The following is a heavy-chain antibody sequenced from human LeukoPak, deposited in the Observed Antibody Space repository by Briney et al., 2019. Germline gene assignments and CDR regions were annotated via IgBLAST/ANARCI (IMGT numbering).Heavy chain of an antibody. CDR2: IWYDGSNK. D-gene: IGHD1-26*01. J-gene: IGHJ4*02. CDR1: GFTFGSHG. V-gene: IGHV3-33*01. CDR3: AGDRATSYFDY. Sequence: PPGTSLRLSCAASGFTFGSHGMHWVRQAPGKGLEWVAFIWYDGSNKYYTDSVKGRFTISRDNSKNTLYLQMNSLRAEDTAVYYCAGDRATSYFDYWGQGALVTISS.